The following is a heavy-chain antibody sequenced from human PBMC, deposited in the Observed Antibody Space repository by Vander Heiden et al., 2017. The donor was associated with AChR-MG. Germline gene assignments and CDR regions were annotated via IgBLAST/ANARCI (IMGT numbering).Heavy chain of an antibody. CDR3: AREGRVVGSYGVLDV. D-gene: IGHD3-16*01. Sequence: DVQLVESGGGLVQPGGSLRLSCAASGLTFSSHWMHWVRQAPGTGLEWVARIFTDESTTTHVDSVKGRFSISRDNAKNTLYLQMNSLRAEDTAVYYCAREGRVVGSYGVLDVWGQGTTVTVSS. CDR2: IFTDESTT. V-gene: IGHV3-74*01. J-gene: IGHJ6*02. CDR1: GLTFSSHW.